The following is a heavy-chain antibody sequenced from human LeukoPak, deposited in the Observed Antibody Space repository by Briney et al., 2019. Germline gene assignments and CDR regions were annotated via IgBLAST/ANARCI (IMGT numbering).Heavy chain of an antibody. J-gene: IGHJ4*02. D-gene: IGHD2-15*01. CDR2: IKEDGREK. V-gene: IGHV3-7*01. CDR3: ARDKEGGSNDH. Sequence: GGSLRLSCAASGFTFSRHWMSWVRQARGKGLEWVANIKEDGREKKYVDSVKDRFTISRDNTKNSVYLQMSGLRVDDTAIYYCARDKEGGSNDHWGQGTLVTVSS. CDR1: GFTFSRHW.